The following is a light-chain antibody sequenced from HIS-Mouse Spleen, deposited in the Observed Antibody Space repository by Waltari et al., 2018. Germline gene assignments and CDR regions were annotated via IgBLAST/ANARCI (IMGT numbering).Light chain of an antibody. Sequence: EIVLTQSPATLSLSPGERATLSSRASQRVSSYLAWYQQKPGQAPRLLIYDASNRATGIPARFSGSGSGTDFTLTISSLEPEDFAVYYCQQRSNWPHTFGQGTKLEIK. J-gene: IGKJ2*01. CDR1: QRVSSY. CDR3: QQRSNWPHT. CDR2: DAS. V-gene: IGKV3-11*01.